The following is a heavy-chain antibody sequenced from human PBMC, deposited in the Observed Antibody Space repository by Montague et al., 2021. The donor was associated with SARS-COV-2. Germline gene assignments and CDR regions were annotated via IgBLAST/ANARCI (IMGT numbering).Heavy chain of an antibody. D-gene: IGHD6-19*01. CDR2: ISGTGVST. CDR3: AKEGGTGWSLGS. CDR1: GFSFSFYD. Sequence: SLRLSCAASGFSFSFYDMTWVRQAPGKGLECISVISGTGVSTHYADSVKGRFTISRDNSRNTLFLQMNSLRAEDTATYFCAKEGGTGWSLGSWGPGTPVTVSS. V-gene: IGHV3-23*01. J-gene: IGHJ4*02.